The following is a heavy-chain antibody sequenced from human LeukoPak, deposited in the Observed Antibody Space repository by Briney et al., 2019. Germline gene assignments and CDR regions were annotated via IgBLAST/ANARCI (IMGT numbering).Heavy chain of an antibody. V-gene: IGHV3-74*01. CDR1: GFALTTYW. D-gene: IGHD5-18*01. CDR3: AKGGYSYGSGVDNWFDP. CDR2: IKSDGIST. Sequence: GGSLRLSCAASGFALTTYWMHWVRQAPGKGLVWVSRIKSDGISTSYADSVKGRFTISRDNAKNTLYLQMNSLRAEDTAVYYCAKGGYSYGSGVDNWFDPWGQGTLVTVSS. J-gene: IGHJ5*02.